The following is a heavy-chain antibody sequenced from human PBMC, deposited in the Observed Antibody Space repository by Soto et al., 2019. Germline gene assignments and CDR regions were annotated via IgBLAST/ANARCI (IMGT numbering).Heavy chain of an antibody. J-gene: IGHJ3*02. CDR1: GYTFTSYY. Sequence: WASVKVSCKASGYTFTSYYMHWVRQAPGQGLEWMGIINPSGGSTSYAQKFQGRVTMTRDTSTSTVYMELSSLRSEDTAVYYCARDRKYCSGGSCQPVAFDIWGQGTMVTVSS. V-gene: IGHV1-46*03. CDR2: INPSGGST. D-gene: IGHD2-15*01. CDR3: ARDRKYCSGGSCQPVAFDI.